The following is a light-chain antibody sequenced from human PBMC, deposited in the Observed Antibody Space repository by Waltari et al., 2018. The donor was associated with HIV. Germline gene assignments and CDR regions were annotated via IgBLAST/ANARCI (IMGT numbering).Light chain of an antibody. CDR2: YDS. CDR3: QVWDSSSDTYV. J-gene: IGLJ1*01. Sequence: SYVLTQPPSVSVAPGKTARITCGGNNIGSKSVHWYQQKPGQAPVLVIYYDSDRPSGIPELFSGSNSGNTATLTISRVEAGDEVDYYCQVWDSSSDTYVFGTGTKVTVL. V-gene: IGLV3-21*04. CDR1: NIGSKS.